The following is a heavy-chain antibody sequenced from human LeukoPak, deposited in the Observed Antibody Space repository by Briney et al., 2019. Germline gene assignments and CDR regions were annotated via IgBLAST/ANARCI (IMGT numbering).Heavy chain of an antibody. J-gene: IGHJ6*02. CDR3: ARGSGYVVRGDGLDV. Sequence: GGALRLSCSASGFTFSRYGMHWVRLAPGKGQGWMAVIWYDASDKYYADSVKGRFTVSRDNSKNTLYLQMNSLRADDTAVYYCARGSGYVVRGDGLDVWGQGTTVTVSS. V-gene: IGHV3-33*01. D-gene: IGHD3-22*01. CDR2: IWYDASDK. CDR1: GFTFSRYG.